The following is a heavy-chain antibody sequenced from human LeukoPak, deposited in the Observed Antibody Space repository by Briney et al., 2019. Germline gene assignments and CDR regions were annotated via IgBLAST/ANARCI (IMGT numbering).Heavy chain of an antibody. J-gene: IGHJ4*02. CDR1: GFTFSSYW. V-gene: IGHV3-30-3*01. CDR3: ARDFCGGDCYLAYYFDY. CDR2: ISYDGSNK. Sequence: GGSLRLSCAASGFTFSSYWMHWVRQAPGKGLEWVAVISYDGSNKYYADSVKGRFTISRDNSKNTLYLQMNSLRAEDTAVYYCARDFCGGDCYLAYYFDYWGQGTLVTVSS. D-gene: IGHD2-21*02.